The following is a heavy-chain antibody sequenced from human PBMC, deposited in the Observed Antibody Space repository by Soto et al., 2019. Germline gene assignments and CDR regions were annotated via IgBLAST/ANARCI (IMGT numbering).Heavy chain of an antibody. D-gene: IGHD3-16*01. V-gene: IGHV3-48*03. Sequence: EVQVVESGGGSVQPGGSLRLSCAASGFPFNTFEMNWIRQAPGKGLEWLSYITGGGETYYADSVKGRFTISRDNAKNSLDLKMTSLRVEDTAVYFCVGGGLSFFDYWGQGALVTVSS. CDR1: GFPFNTFE. CDR2: ITGGGET. J-gene: IGHJ4*02. CDR3: VGGGLSFFDY.